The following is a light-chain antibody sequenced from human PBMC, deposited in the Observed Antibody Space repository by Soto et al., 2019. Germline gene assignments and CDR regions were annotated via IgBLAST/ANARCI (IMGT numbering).Light chain of an antibody. CDR3: QHYGETPIT. CDR1: QSVSRR. J-gene: IGKJ5*01. V-gene: IGKV3D-15*01. CDR2: GAS. Sequence: EIVMTQSPATLSVSPGVRATLSCRASQSVSRRLAWYQHRPGQSPRLLISGASMRASGVPVRFSGSGSGTDFTLTISRLEPEDFAVYYCQHYGETPITFGLGTRLEIK.